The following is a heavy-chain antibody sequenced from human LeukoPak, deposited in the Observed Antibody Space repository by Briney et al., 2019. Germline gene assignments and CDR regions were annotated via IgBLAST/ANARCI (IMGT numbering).Heavy chain of an antibody. J-gene: IGHJ4*02. D-gene: IGHD2-15*01. Sequence: GGSLRLSCAASGFTVSSNYMSWVRQAPGKGLEWVSVIYSGGGTYYADSVKGRFTISRDDSKNTLCLQMNSLRAEDTAVYYCARALATGVDYFDYWGQGTLVTVSS. CDR3: ARALATGVDYFDY. CDR1: GFTVSSNY. CDR2: IYSGGGT. V-gene: IGHV3-66*01.